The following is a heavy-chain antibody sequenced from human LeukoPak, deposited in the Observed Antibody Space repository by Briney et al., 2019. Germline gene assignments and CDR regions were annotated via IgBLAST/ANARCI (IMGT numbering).Heavy chain of an antibody. V-gene: IGHV3-13*01. J-gene: IGHJ4*02. CDR3: ARAVPMARGINYYDY. D-gene: IGHD3-10*01. CDR1: GFTFSSSD. CDR2: IGPTGDT. Sequence: GGSPRLSCAASGFTFSSSDMHWVRHATGKGLEWVSAIGPTGDTYYPGSVKGRFTISRENARNSLYLQMNSLRAGDTAVYYCARAVPMARGINYYDYWGQGTLVTVSS.